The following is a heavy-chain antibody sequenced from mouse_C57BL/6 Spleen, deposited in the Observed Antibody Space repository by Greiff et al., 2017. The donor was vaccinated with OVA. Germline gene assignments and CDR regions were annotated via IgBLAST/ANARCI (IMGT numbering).Heavy chain of an antibody. Sequence: EVQRVESGGGLVKPGGSLKLSCAASGFTFSDYGMHWVRQAPEKGLEWVAYISSGSSTIYYADTVKGRFTISRDNAKNTLFLQMTSLRSEDTAMYYCARGANWYAMDYWGQGTSVTVSS. CDR2: ISSGSSTI. V-gene: IGHV5-17*01. CDR1: GFTFSDYG. CDR3: ARGANWYAMDY. D-gene: IGHD4-1*01. J-gene: IGHJ4*01.